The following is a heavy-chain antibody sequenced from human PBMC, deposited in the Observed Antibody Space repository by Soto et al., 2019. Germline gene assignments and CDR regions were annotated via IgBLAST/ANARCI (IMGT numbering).Heavy chain of an antibody. J-gene: IGHJ5*02. CDR2: ISGSGGST. CDR3: AKYMARGSGSRNNWFDP. D-gene: IGHD3-10*01. Sequence: EVQLLESGGGLVQPGGSLRLSCAASGFTFSSYAMSWVRQAPGKGLEWVSAISGSGGSTYYADSVKGRFTISRDNSKNTLYQQMNSLRAEDTAVYYCAKYMARGSGSRNNWFDPWGQGTLVTVSS. V-gene: IGHV3-23*01. CDR1: GFTFSSYA.